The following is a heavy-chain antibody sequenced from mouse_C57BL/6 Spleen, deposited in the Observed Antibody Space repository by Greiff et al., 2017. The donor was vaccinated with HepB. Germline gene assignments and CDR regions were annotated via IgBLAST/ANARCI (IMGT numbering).Heavy chain of an antibody. V-gene: IGHV6-3*01. CDR3: TERVMDY. Sequence: EVMLVESGGGLVQPGGSMKLSCVASGFTFSNYWMNWVRQSPEQGLEWVAQIRLKSDNYATHYAESVKGRFTISRDDSKSSVYLQMNNVRAEDAGIYYCTERVMDYWGQGTSVTVSS. J-gene: IGHJ4*01. CDR2: IRLKSDNYAT. CDR1: GFTFSNYW.